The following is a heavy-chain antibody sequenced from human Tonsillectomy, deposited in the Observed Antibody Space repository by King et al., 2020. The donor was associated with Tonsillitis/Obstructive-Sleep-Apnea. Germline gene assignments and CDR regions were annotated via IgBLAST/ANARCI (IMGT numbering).Heavy chain of an antibody. CDR2: IYYSGST. V-gene: IGHV4-59*01. CDR3: ARDMVLEAGVYAVDI. J-gene: IGHJ3*02. Sequence: QLQESGPGLVKPSETLSLTCTVSGGSISNYYWSWIRQPPGKGLEWIGDIYYSGSTNYNPSLKSRVTISVETSKNQFYLKLSSVTAADTAVYYCARDMVLEAGVYAVDIWGHGTMIPVSS. CDR1: GGSISNYY. D-gene: IGHD2-8*01.